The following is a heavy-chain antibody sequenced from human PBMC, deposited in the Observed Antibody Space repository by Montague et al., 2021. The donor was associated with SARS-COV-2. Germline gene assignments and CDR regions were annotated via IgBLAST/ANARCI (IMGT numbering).Heavy chain of an antibody. CDR3: ARDMGVGYSYGQYYYYGMDV. CDR1: GFTLSSYW. D-gene: IGHD5-18*01. V-gene: IGHV3-7*01. CDR2: IKQDGSEK. Sequence: SLRLSCAASGFTLSSYWMSWVRQAPGKGLEWVANIKQDGSEKYYVDSVKGRFTISRDNAKNSLYLQMNSLRAEDTAVYYCARDMGVGYSYGQYYYYGMDVWGQGTTVTVSS. J-gene: IGHJ6*02.